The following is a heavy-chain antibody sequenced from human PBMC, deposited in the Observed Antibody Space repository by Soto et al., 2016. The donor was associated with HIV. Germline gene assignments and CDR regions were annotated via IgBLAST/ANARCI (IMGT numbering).Heavy chain of an antibody. Sequence: QVVLQESGPGLVKASGTLSLTCSVSGASIGSSNWWGWVRQPPGKGLEWIGEVYQSESPTYNPALKSRVTISLDKANNQFSLRMTSVTAADTATYYCTKAFXVXXGFXPWQCLPTTXTGVDVWGQGPRSSSL. CDR3: TKAFXVXXGFXPWQCLPTTXTGVDV. CDR2: VYQSESP. V-gene: IGHV4-4*02. J-gene: IGHJ6*02. CDR1: GASIGSSNW. D-gene: IGHD6-19*01.